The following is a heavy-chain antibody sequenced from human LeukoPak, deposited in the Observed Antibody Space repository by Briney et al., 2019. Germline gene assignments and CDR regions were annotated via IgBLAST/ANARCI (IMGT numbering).Heavy chain of an antibody. D-gene: IGHD1-26*01. CDR2: ISYDGSNK. Sequence: GGSLRLSCAASGFTFSSYAMHWVRQAPGKGLEWVAVISYDGSNKYYADSVKGRFTISRDNSKNTLYLQMNSLRTEDAAVYYCAKIPQGGTAGTYFDYWGQGTLVTVSS. V-gene: IGHV3-30-3*01. CDR3: AKIPQGGTAGTYFDY. J-gene: IGHJ4*02. CDR1: GFTFSSYA.